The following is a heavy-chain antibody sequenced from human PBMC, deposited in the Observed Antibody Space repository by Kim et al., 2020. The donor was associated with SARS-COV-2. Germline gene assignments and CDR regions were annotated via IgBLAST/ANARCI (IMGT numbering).Heavy chain of an antibody. J-gene: IGHJ4*02. V-gene: IGHV4-39*01. CDR3: ARYYYDSRVQCYFDY. Sequence: PSLKSRVTISVDTSKNQFSLKLSSVTAADTAVYYCARYYYDSRVQCYFDYWGQGTLVTVSS. D-gene: IGHD3-22*01.